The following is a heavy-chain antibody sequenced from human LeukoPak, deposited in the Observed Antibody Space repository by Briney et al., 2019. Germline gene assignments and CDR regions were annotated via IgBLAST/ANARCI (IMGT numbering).Heavy chain of an antibody. CDR2: IYYSGNT. J-gene: IGHJ4*02. V-gene: IGHV4-59*08. D-gene: IGHD4-17*01. CDR1: VRFISLYY. CDR3: ARAYGTTVAYYFDY. Sequence: PSETLSLMCSVSVRFISLYYRSWIRQPPAKGLEWIGYIYYSGNTNYNPSLKSRVTISVDTSKNQFSLKLSSVTAADTAVYYCARAYGTTVAYYFDYWGQGTLVTVSS.